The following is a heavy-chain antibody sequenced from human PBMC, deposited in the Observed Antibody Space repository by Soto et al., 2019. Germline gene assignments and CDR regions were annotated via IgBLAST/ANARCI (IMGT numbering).Heavy chain of an antibody. V-gene: IGHV3-74*01. CDR3: EKDASSVPEY. CDR1: GFTFSSYW. D-gene: IGHD1-26*01. CDR2: IKTDGSIT. J-gene: IGHJ4*02. Sequence: QLVESGGGLVQPGGSLRLSCAASGFTFSSYWMYWVRQAPGKGLAWVSRIKTDGSITSYADSVKGRFTVSRDNARDTLYLHMNSLRAEDTAVYYCEKDASSVPEYWGQGTLVIVSS.